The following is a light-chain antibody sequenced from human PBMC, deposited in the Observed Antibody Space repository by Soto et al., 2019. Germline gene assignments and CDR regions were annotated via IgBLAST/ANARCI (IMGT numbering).Light chain of an antibody. CDR2: GNS. J-gene: IGLJ2*01. Sequence: QSVLTQPPSVSGAPGQRVTISCTGLSSNIGAGYDVQWYQQLPGTAPKLLIYGNSNRPSGVPDRFSGSKSGTSASLAITGLQAEDEADYYCQSYDSSVSKVVFGGGTKLTVL. CDR3: QSYDSSVSKVV. V-gene: IGLV1-40*01. CDR1: SSNIGAGYD.